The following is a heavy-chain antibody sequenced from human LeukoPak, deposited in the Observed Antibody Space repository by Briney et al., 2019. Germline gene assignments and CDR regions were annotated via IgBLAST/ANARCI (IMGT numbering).Heavy chain of an antibody. CDR3: ARVAYYYDSSGREAFDI. CDR1: GFTFSSHW. J-gene: IGHJ3*02. D-gene: IGHD3-22*01. Sequence: PGGSLRLSCAASGFTFSSHWMSWVRQAPGKGLEWVANIKQDGSEKYYVDSVKGRFTISRDNAKNSLYLQMNSLRAEDTAVYYCARVAYYYDSSGREAFDIWGQGTMVTVSS. V-gene: IGHV3-7*01. CDR2: IKQDGSEK.